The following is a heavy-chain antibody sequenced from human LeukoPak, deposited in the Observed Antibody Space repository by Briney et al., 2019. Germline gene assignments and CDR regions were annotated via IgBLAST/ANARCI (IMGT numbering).Heavy chain of an antibody. Sequence: SVKVSCKASGFTFTSSAVQWVRQARGQRLEWIGWIVVGSGNTNYAQKFQERVTITRDMSTSTAYMELSSLRSEDTAVYYCARGSPGLLRYYGMDVWGQGTTVTVSS. CDR1: GFTFTSSA. V-gene: IGHV1-58*01. CDR2: IVVGSGNT. D-gene: IGHD3-16*01. J-gene: IGHJ6*02. CDR3: ARGSPGLLRYYGMDV.